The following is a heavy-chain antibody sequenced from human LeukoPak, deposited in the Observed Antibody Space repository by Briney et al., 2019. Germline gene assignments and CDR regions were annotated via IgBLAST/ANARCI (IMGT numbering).Heavy chain of an antibody. J-gene: IGHJ6*03. Sequence: SVKVSCKASGGTFSSYAISWVRQAPGQGLEWMGGIIPIFGTANYAQKFQGRVTITTDVSTSTAYMELSSLRSEDTAVYYCARDRHGDGGYYYYYMDVWGKGTTVTVSS. CDR1: GGTFSSYA. CDR2: IIPIFGTA. CDR3: ARDRHGDGGYYYYYMDV. D-gene: IGHD3-10*01. V-gene: IGHV1-69*05.